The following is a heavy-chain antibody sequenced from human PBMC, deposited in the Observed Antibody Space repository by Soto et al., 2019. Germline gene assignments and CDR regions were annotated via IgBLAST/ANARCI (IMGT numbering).Heavy chain of an antibody. Sequence: TGGSLRLSCAASGFTFSSYWMHWVRQAPGKGLVWVSRINSDGSSTSYADSVKGRFTISRDNAKNTLYLQMNSLRAEDTAVYYCARAANKYDFWSGYWVYFDYWGQGTLVTVSS. CDR2: INSDGSST. D-gene: IGHD3-3*01. J-gene: IGHJ4*02. CDR3: ARAANKYDFWSGYWVYFDY. V-gene: IGHV3-74*01. CDR1: GFTFSSYW.